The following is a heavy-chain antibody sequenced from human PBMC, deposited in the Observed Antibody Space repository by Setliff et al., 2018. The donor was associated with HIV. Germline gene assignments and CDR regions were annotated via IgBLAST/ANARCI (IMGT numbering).Heavy chain of an antibody. CDR3: ANMQWASNAWYSFDY. D-gene: IGHD6-19*01. CDR2: IQQHGSEI. J-gene: IGHJ4*02. Sequence: GGSLRLSCAASGYTFSGYWMAWVRQCPGKGLEWVANIQQHGSEIHYVASVEGRFTISRDNAKNSLYLQMNSLRAEDTAVYYCANMQWASNAWYSFDYWGQGALVTVSS. CDR1: GYTFSGYW. V-gene: IGHV3-7*05.